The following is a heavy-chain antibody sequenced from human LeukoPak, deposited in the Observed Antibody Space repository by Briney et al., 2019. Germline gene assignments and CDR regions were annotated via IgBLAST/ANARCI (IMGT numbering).Heavy chain of an antibody. CDR1: GGSISSYY. Sequence: SETLSLTCTVSGGSISSYYWSWIRQPAGKGLEWIGRIYTSGSTNYNPSLKSRVTMSVDTSKNQFSLKLSSVTAADTAVYYCAREDGYSYGFLTYYYMDVWGKGTTVTVSS. D-gene: IGHD5-18*01. CDR2: IYTSGST. J-gene: IGHJ6*03. CDR3: AREDGYSYGFLTYYYMDV. V-gene: IGHV4-4*07.